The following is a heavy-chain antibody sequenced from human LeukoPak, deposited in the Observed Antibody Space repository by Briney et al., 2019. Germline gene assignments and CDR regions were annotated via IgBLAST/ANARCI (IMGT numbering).Heavy chain of an antibody. Sequence: SETLSLTCAVYGGSFSGYYWSWIRQLPGKGLEWIGEINHSGSTNYNPSLKSRVTISVDTSKNQFSLKLSSVTAADTAVYYCARSATRRYSYGYGASDYWGQGTLVTVSS. D-gene: IGHD5-18*01. CDR3: ARSATRRYSYGYGASDY. CDR1: GGSFSGYY. V-gene: IGHV4-34*01. J-gene: IGHJ4*02. CDR2: INHSGST.